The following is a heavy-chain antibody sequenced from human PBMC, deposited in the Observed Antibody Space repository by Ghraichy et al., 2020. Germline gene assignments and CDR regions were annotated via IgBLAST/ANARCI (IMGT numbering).Heavy chain of an antibody. CDR3: ARLTEGYFDY. Sequence: ESLNISCAVSGGSISSSNWWSWVRQPPGKGLEWIGEIYHSGSTNYDPSLKSRVTISVDKSKNQFSLKLSSVTAADTAVYYCARLTEGYFDYWGQGTLVTVSS. D-gene: IGHD3-16*01. CDR2: IYHSGST. J-gene: IGHJ4*02. CDR1: GGSISSSNW. V-gene: IGHV4-4*02.